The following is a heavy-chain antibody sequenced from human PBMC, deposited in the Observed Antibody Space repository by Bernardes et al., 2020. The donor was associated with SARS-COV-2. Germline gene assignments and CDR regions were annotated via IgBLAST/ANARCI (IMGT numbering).Heavy chain of an antibody. CDR1: SYIFTPYW. V-gene: IGHV5-10-1*01. J-gene: IGHJ3*02. D-gene: IGHD1-26*01. Sequence: GASLKISCHGSSYIFTPYWVSWVRPMPGKGLEWLGRIEPSDSYTNYRSSLQGHVTISADKSISAAYLQWSSLKASDTAIYYCARHLVGPSNTFDIWGQGTLVTVSS. CDR2: IEPSDSYT. CDR3: ARHLVGPSNTFDI.